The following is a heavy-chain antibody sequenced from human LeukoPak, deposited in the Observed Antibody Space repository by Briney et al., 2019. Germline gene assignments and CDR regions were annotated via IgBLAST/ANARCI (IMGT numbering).Heavy chain of an antibody. V-gene: IGHV4-4*07. CDR1: GDSISSYY. D-gene: IGHD4-23*01. CDR2: IYTSGST. J-gene: IGHJ4*02. CDR3: VRVDNGGNYFDY. Sequence: SETLSLTCTVSGDSISSYYWSWIRQPAGKGLEWIGHIYTSGSTNYNPSLKSRVTISADTSKNQFSLRLSSVTAADTAVYYCVRVDNGGNYFDYWGQGTLVTVSS.